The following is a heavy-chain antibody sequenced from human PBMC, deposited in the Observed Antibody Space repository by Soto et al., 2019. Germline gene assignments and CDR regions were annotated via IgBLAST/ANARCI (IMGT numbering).Heavy chain of an antibody. D-gene: IGHD3-22*01. CDR1: GFTFSGYN. CDR3: ARDTSAYYYY. CDR2: ISSSRSYI. Sequence: PGGSLRLSCAASGFTFSGYNMNWVRQAPGKGLEWVSSISSSRSYIYYADSVKGRFTISRDNAKNSLYLQMNSLRAEDTAVYYCARDTSAYYYYWGLGTLVTVSS. J-gene: IGHJ4*02. V-gene: IGHV3-21*01.